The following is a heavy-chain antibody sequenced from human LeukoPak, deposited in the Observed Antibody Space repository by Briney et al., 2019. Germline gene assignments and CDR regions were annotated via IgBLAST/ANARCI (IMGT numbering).Heavy chain of an antibody. CDR2: ISYSGST. Sequence: SETLSLTCTVSGGSISSSSHYWGWTRQPPGKGLEWIGSISYSGSTYYNPSLESRVTISVDTSKNQFSLKLRSVTAADTAVYYCVSPKTNGWFDSWGQGSLVTVSS. V-gene: IGHV4-39*07. CDR3: VSPKTNGWFDS. CDR1: GGSISSSSHY. J-gene: IGHJ5*01. D-gene: IGHD2-8*01.